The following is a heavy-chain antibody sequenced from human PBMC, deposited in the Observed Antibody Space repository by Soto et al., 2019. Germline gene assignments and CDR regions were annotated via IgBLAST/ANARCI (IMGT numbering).Heavy chain of an antibody. CDR1: GVTFSKYA. J-gene: IGHJ6*01. D-gene: IGHD3-22*01. Sequence: SVNVSCKASGVTFSKYAISWVLQAPGQGLEWLGGIIPMFGTPNYAQKFQGRVTISADESTTTAYLELSSLRSADTAVYFCARPLSDRNSSHGLAVLGQATTVNVS. CDR3: ARPLSDRNSSHGLAV. V-gene: IGHV1-69*13. CDR2: IIPMFGTP.